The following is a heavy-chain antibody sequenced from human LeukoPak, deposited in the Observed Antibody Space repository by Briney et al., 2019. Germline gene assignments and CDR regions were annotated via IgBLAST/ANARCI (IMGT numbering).Heavy chain of an antibody. V-gene: IGHV3-21*01. CDR1: EFTFSDYS. D-gene: IGHD2-15*01. Sequence: PGGSLRLSCAAPEFTFSDYSMSWVRQAPGKGLEWVSSISTTSSDIYYADSMKGRFTISRDNAKNSLYLQMNSLRADDTAVYYCARGYCSGGSCYWNWFDPWGPGALLTVSS. CDR3: ARGYCSGGSCYWNWFDP. CDR2: ISTTSSDI. J-gene: IGHJ5*02.